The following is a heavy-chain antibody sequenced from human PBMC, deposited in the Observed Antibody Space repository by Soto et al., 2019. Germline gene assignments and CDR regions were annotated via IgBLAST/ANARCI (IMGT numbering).Heavy chain of an antibody. D-gene: IGHD2-15*01. V-gene: IGHV3-48*02. CDR2: ISGRGGTI. Sequence: GGCLRLSCAASGFTFGSFSLNWVRQAPGKGLEWVAYISGRGGTIYYADSVKGRFTISRDNANNSLYLQMNSLKDEDTAVYYCARAYCSGGRCYSYYVDYWGQGTLVTVSS. J-gene: IGHJ4*02. CDR1: GFTFGSFS. CDR3: ARAYCSGGRCYSYYVDY.